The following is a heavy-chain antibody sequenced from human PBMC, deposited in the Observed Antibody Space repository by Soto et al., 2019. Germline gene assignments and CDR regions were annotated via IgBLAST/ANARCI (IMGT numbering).Heavy chain of an antibody. J-gene: IGHJ4*02. D-gene: IGHD2-15*01. CDR2: ITGSGGHT. CDR3: AKAEHGRTGGYFDY. Sequence: GGSLRLSCAASGFTFTNFAMSWVRQAPGKGLEWVSGITGSGGHTYYADSVKGRFTISRDNSQNTLYLRINSLRAEDTAIFYCAKAEHGRTGGYFDYWGQGTLVTVSS. CDR1: GFTFTNFA. V-gene: IGHV3-23*01.